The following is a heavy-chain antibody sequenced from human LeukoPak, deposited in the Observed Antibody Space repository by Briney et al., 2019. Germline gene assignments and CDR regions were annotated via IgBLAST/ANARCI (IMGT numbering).Heavy chain of an antibody. CDR3: ANSAAPSFYDSRGSDTFDI. D-gene: IGHD3-22*01. CDR1: GGSIGSSSDY. CDR2: IYYSGST. V-gene: IGHV4-39*01. J-gene: IGHJ3*02. Sequence: PSETLSLTCTVSGGSIGSSSDYWGWVRQPPGKGLEWIATIYYSGSTYYNPSLKSRVTISVDTSNNQFSLKLSPVTAADTAVYYCANSAAPSFYDSRGSDTFDIWGQGTMVTVSS.